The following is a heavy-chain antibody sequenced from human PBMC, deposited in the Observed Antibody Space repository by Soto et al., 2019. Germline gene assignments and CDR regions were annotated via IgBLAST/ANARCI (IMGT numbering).Heavy chain of an antibody. D-gene: IGHD1-1*01. CDR2: IGRTGIDR. CDR3: ACDDNRRY. J-gene: IGHJ4*02. Sequence: EVQLVESGGGLVKPGGSLRLSCAASGFSFSTSTMNWVRQAPGKGLEFVSSIGRTGIDRYYIDSVKGRFTSSRDNAQNPLYLHMNSLRAENMVLYYWACDDNRRYFGQGTLVTVSS. V-gene: IGHV3-21*01. CDR1: GFSFSTST.